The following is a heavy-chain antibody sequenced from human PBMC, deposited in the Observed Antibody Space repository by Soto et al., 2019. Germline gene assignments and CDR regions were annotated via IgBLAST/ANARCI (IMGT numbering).Heavy chain of an antibody. J-gene: IGHJ4*02. V-gene: IGHV4-34*01. CDR3: ALRYFDWLLSRNSRPFDY. CDR1: GGSFSGYY. Sequence: SETLSLTCAVYGGSFSGYYWSWIRQPPGKGLEWIGEINHSGSTNYNPSLKSRVTISVDTSKNQFSLKLSSVTAADTAVYYCALRYFDWLLSRNSRPFDYWGQGTLVTVSS. CDR2: INHSGST. D-gene: IGHD3-9*01.